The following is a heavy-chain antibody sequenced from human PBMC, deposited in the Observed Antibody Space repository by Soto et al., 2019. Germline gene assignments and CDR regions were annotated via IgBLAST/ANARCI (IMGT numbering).Heavy chain of an antibody. Sequence: QVQLVQSGAEVKKPGASVKVSCKASGYTFTGYYMHWVRQAPGQGLEWMGWINPNSGGTNYAQKFQGWVTMTRDTSISTAYMELSRLRSDDTAVYYCARSEPALVLRYYYYGMDVWGQGTTVTVSS. J-gene: IGHJ6*02. CDR1: GYTFTGYY. D-gene: IGHD2-2*01. CDR2: INPNSGGT. V-gene: IGHV1-2*04. CDR3: ARSEPALVLRYYYYGMDV.